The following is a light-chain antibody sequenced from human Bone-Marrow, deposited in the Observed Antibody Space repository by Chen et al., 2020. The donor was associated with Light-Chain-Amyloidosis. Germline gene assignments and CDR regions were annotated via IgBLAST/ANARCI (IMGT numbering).Light chain of an antibody. CDR2: EIT. CDR1: SSDVGVFDY. J-gene: IGLJ1*01. Sequence: SAMTQPPSASGSPGQSVTIPCTGTSSDVGVFDYVSWYQHHPGNAPKLIIFEITNRPSGVPDRFSGSKSANTASLTISGLQADDEAEYFCSSYAGTNKYYVLGTGTKVTVL. CDR3: SSYAGTNKYYV. V-gene: IGLV2-8*01.